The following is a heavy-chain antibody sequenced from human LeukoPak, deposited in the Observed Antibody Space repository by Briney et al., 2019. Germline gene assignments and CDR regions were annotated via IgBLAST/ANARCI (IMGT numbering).Heavy chain of an antibody. Sequence: PSETLSLTCAVSGGSIRSNNHYWGWIRQPPGKGLEWIGNIYFNGNIAYNPSLQSRVTISVDTSKNQFSLRLNSVTSADTAMYYCARVELIVALPTSFDPWGQGTLGTVSS. D-gene: IGHD5-12*01. V-gene: IGHV4-39*07. CDR2: IYFNGNI. CDR3: ARVELIVALPTSFDP. J-gene: IGHJ5*02. CDR1: GGSIRSNNHY.